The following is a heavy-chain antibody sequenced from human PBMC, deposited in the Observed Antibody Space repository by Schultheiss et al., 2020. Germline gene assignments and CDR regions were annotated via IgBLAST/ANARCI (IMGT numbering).Heavy chain of an antibody. Sequence: SETLSLTCTVSGGSISSYYWSWIRQPPGKGLEWIGYIYYTGDTNTNYNPSLESRVTILVDTSNNQFSLRLSSVTAADTAVYYCARRHSGYYSTFDYWGQGILVTVSS. CDR1: GGSISSYY. V-gene: IGHV4-59*08. CDR2: IYYTGDTNT. D-gene: IGHD3-22*01. CDR3: ARRHSGYYSTFDY. J-gene: IGHJ4*02.